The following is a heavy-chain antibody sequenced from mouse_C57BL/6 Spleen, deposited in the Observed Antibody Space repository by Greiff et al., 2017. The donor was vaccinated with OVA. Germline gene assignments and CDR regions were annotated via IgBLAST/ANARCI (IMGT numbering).Heavy chain of an antibody. D-gene: IGHD3-2*02. CDR3: ARRGQRRSYLDY. CDR2: INPNNGGT. Sequence: EVQLQQSGPELVKPGASVKISCKASGYTFTDYYMNWVKQRHGKSLEWIGDINPNNGGTSYNQKFKGKATLTVDKSSSTAYMELRSLTSEDSAVDYGARRGQRRSYLDYWGKGTTLTVSS. J-gene: IGHJ2*01. V-gene: IGHV1-26*01. CDR1: GYTFTDYY.